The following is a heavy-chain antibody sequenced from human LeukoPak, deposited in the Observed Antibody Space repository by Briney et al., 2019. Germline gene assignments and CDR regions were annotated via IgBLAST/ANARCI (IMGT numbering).Heavy chain of an antibody. CDR2: ISAYNGNI. J-gene: IGHJ5*02. CDR1: GYTFTSYG. D-gene: IGHD4-17*01. V-gene: IGHV1-18*01. CDR3: ARDQGNGDYPDWFDP. Sequence: ASVKVSCKASGYTFTSYGISWVRQAPGQGLEWMGWISAYNGNINYAQKLQGRVTMTTDTSTRTAYMELRSLRSDDTAVYYCARDQGNGDYPDWFDPWGQGILVTVSS.